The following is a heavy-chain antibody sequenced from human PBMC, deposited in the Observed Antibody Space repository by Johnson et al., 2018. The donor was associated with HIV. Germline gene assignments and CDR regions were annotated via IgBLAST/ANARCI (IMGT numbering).Heavy chain of an antibody. J-gene: IGHJ3*02. CDR3: ARGLGYSSTWYLNDAFDI. CDR2: IGTAGDT. V-gene: IGHV3-13*01. CDR1: GFTFSTYG. D-gene: IGHD6-13*01. Sequence: VQLVESGGGVVQPGRSLRLSCAASGFTFSTYGMHWVRQAPGKGLEWVSAIGTAGDTYYPGSVKGRFTISRENAKNSLYLQMNSLRAGDTAVYYCARGLGYSSTWYLNDAFDIWGQGTMVTVSS.